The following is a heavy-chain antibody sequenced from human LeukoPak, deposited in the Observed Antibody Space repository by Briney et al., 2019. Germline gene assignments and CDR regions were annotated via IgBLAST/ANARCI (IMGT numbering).Heavy chain of an antibody. J-gene: IGHJ5*02. D-gene: IGHD2-15*01. V-gene: IGHV1-69*05. CDR1: GGTFSSYA. CDR2: IIPIFGTA. CDR3: ARDSHCSGGSCYSSKNWFDP. Sequence: ASVKVSCKASGGTFSSYAISWVRQAPGQGLEWMGRIIPIFGTANYAQKFQGGVTITTDESTSTAYMELSSLRSEDTAVYYCARDSHCSGGSCYSSKNWFDPWGQGTLVTVSS.